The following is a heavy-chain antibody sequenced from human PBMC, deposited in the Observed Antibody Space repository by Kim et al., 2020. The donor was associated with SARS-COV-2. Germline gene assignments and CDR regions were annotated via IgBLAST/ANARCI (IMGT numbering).Heavy chain of an antibody. CDR3: ARLRWNLNYFDY. J-gene: IGHJ4*02. Sequence: YYNPSLSGRVTIAVDTAKNQFSLKLSSVTAADTAVYYCARLRWNLNYFDYWGQGTLVTVSS. V-gene: IGHV4-39*01. D-gene: IGHD1-1*01.